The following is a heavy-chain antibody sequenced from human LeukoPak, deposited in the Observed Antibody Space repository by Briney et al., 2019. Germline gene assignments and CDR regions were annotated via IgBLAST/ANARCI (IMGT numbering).Heavy chain of an antibody. CDR3: ARDRGGYERPFDY. CDR1: GFTFSSYA. D-gene: IGHD5-12*01. J-gene: IGHJ4*02. Sequence: GGSLRLSCAASGFTFSSYAMHWVRQAPGKGLEWVAVISYDGSNKYYADSVKGRFTISRDNSKNTLYLQMNSLRAEDTAVYYCARDRGGYERPFDYWGQGTLVTVSS. CDR2: ISYDGSNK. V-gene: IGHV3-30-3*01.